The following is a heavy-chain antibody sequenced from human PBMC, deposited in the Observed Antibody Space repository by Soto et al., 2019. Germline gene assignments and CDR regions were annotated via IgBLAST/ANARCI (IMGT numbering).Heavy chain of an antibody. Sequence: GGSLRLSCAASGFTFSSYAMSWVRQAPGKGLEWVSAISGSGGSTYYADSVKGRFTSARDNSKNTLYLQMNSLRAEDTAVYYCAKEAPLDQPSIAARPRLSSYWYFDLWGRGTLVTVSS. J-gene: IGHJ2*01. CDR2: ISGSGGST. CDR3: AKEAPLDQPSIAARPRLSSYWYFDL. CDR1: GFTFSSYA. V-gene: IGHV3-23*01. D-gene: IGHD6-6*01.